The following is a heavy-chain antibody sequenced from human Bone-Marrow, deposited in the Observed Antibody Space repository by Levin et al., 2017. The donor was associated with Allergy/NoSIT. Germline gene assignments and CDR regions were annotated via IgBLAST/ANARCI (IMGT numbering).Heavy chain of an antibody. Sequence: LSLTCAASGFTFSSYGMHWVSQAPGKGLEWVAVIWYDGRNKYYADSVKGRFTISRDNSKNTLYLQMNSRRAEDTAVYYCARDVTLGGFDYWGQGTLVTVSS. CDR3: ARDVTLGGFDY. CDR2: IWYDGRNK. V-gene: IGHV3-33*01. D-gene: IGHD2-21*02. J-gene: IGHJ4*02. CDR1: GFTFSSYG.